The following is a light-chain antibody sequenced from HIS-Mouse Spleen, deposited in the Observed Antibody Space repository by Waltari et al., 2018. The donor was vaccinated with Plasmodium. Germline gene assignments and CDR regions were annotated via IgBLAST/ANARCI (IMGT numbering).Light chain of an antibody. J-gene: IGKJ1*01. V-gene: IGKV1-5*03. Sequence: DIQMTQSPSTLSASVGDRVTITCRASQSINSWLSWYQQKPGKAPKLLSDKASSLESGGPSRCSGSGSGTEFILTISSLQPDDFATYYCQQYNSYWTFGQGTKVEIK. CDR2: KAS. CDR3: QQYNSYWT. CDR1: QSINSW.